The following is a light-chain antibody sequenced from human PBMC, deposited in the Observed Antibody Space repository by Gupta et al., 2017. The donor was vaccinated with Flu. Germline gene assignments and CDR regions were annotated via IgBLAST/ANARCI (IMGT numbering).Light chain of an antibody. V-gene: IGLV2-14*01. Sequence: TSGDVGGYNYVSWYQHLPRSAPKLMVYERSNLPSGVYTRFCATKSDNTASLTTSVHQAEDADYYCCSSYTSSSTLLFGGGTKLTVL. CDR3: SSYTSSSTLL. CDR2: ERS. J-gene: IGLJ2*01. CDR1: SGDVGGYNY.